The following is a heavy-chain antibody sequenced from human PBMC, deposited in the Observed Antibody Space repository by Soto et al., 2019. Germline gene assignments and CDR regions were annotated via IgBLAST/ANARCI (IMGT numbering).Heavy chain of an antibody. CDR2: ISSSSSYI. V-gene: IGHV3-21*01. CDR3: ARDKGASTTATPNWFDP. CDR1: GFTFSSYS. D-gene: IGHD2-15*01. Sequence: GGSLRLSCAASGFTFSSYSMNWVRQAPGKGLEWVSSISSSSSYIYYADSVKGRFTISRDNAKNSLYLQMNSLRAEDTAVYYCARDKGASTTATPNWFDPWGQGTLVTV. J-gene: IGHJ5*02.